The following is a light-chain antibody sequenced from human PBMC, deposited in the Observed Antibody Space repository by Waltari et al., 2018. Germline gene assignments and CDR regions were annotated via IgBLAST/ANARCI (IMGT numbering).Light chain of an antibody. Sequence: DIVMTQSPDSLAVSLGERATISFKSSQSVLYWSDNRNYLAWYQQKPGQPPKLLLSCASTRQSGVPDRFSGGVSVTDFTLTINSLQTEDVAVYYCQQYHSAPLTFGGGTRVEIK. CDR3: QQYHSAPLT. V-gene: IGKV4-1*01. J-gene: IGKJ4*01. CDR2: CAS. CDR1: QSVLYWSDNRNY.